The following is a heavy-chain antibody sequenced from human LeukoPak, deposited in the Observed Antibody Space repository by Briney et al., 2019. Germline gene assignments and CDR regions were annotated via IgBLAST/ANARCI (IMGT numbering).Heavy chain of an antibody. J-gene: IGHJ4*02. V-gene: IGHV3-23*01. Sequence: GGSLRLSCAASGFTFSSYAMSWVRQAPGKVLKWVSAISGSGGSTYYADSVKGRFTISRDNSKNTLYLQMNSLRAEDTAVYYCAKVSGETYDSSGWYYFDYWGQGTLVTVSS. CDR2: ISGSGGST. CDR1: GFTFSSYA. CDR3: AKVSGETYDSSGWYYFDY. D-gene: IGHD3-22*01.